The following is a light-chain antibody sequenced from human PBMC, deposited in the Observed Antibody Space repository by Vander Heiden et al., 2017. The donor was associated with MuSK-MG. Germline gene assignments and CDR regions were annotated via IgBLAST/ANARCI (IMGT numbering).Light chain of an antibody. CDR2: DAS. J-gene: IGKJ2*03. CDR1: QSVSSY. V-gene: IGKV3-11*01. CDR3: QLRSNWPLYS. Sequence: DIVLTQSPATLSLSPGERATLSCRASQSVSSYLAWYQQKPGQAPRLLIYDASNRATGIPARSSGTGSGTDFTLTMSSLEPEDFAIYYCQLRSNWPLYSSGPEGNLEIK.